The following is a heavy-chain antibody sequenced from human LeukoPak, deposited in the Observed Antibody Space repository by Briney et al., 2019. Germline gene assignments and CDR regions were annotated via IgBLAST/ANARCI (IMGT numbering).Heavy chain of an antibody. CDR3: AIHGGGTIRIEAFDV. J-gene: IGHJ3*01. Sequence: GGSLRLSCAASAFTFSSHGMSWVRQAPGKGLEWVSAISGDGRDIFYADAVKGRFTISRDNSKNTLYLQMNSLRDEDTALYYCAIHGGGTIRIEAFDVWGQGTIVTISS. V-gene: IGHV3-23*01. D-gene: IGHD3-3*01. CDR1: AFTFSSHG. CDR2: ISGDGRDI.